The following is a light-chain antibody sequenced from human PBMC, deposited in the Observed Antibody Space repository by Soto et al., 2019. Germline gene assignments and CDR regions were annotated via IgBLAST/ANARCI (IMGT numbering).Light chain of an antibody. J-gene: IGLJ3*02. V-gene: IGLV1-40*01. CDR2: GNN. CDR1: SSNIGAGYD. CDR3: QSYDSSLNGV. Sequence: QSVLTQPPSVSGAPGQRVTISCTGSSSNIGAGYDVHWYQRLPGAAPRLLIYGNNHRPSGVPYRFSASRSGPSASLAITGLQAEDEADYYCQSYDSSLNGVFGGGTKLTVL.